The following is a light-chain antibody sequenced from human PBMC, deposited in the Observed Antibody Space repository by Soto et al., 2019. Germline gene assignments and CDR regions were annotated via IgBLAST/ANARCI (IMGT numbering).Light chain of an antibody. CDR1: QNINNY. J-gene: IGKJ5*01. V-gene: IGKV1-33*01. CDR2: DAT. Sequence: DIQMTQSPSSLSASVGDRATLSCQASQNINNYLTWYQQKPGRAPKLLNYDATKLEGRVPSRIRRGGSGTDFTFTISRLQPEDIATYYCQQYENLPTFGQGTRLEI. CDR3: QQYENLPT.